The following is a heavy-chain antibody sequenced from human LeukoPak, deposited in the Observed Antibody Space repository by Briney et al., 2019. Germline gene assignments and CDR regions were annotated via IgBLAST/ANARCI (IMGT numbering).Heavy chain of an antibody. D-gene: IGHD4-11*01. J-gene: IGHJ4*02. CDR3: ARSTTVAPFDY. CDR2: INSDGSST. Sequence: GGSLRLSCAASGFTFSRYWMHWVRQAPGKGLVWVSRINSDGSSTSYADSVKGRITISRDNAKNTVYLQMNSLRAEDTAVYYCARSTTVAPFDYWGQGNLVTVSS. CDR1: GFTFSRYW. V-gene: IGHV3-74*01.